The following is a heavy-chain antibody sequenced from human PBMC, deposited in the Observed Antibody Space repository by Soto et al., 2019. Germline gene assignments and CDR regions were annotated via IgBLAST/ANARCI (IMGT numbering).Heavy chain of an antibody. CDR1: GFTFSSYG. CDR3: ARDLGGAATLCDY. Sequence: GGSLRLSCAASGFTFSSYGMHWVRQAPGKGLEWVAVIWYDGSNKYYADSVKGRFTISRDNSKNTLYLQMNSLRAEDTAVYYCARDLGGAATLCDYWGQGTLVTVSS. D-gene: IGHD1-26*01. CDR2: IWYDGSNK. V-gene: IGHV3-33*01. J-gene: IGHJ4*02.